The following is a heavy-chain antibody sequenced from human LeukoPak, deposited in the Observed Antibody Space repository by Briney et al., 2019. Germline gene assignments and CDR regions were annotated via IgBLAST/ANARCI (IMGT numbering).Heavy chain of an antibody. J-gene: IGHJ4*02. CDR3: LIPAMNY. Sequence: RAGGSLRLSCAASGFTFSTYAMTWVRQAPGKGLEWVSSISSRSDYIYYTDSLQGRFTISRDNAMNSLYLQMNSLRAEDTAIYYPLIPAMNYWGQGTLVIVSS. D-gene: IGHD2-2*01. CDR1: GFTFSTYA. V-gene: IGHV3-21*01. CDR2: ISSRSDYI.